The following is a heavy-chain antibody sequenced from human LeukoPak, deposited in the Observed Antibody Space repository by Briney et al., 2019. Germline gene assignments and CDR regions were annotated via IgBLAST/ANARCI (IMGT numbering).Heavy chain of an antibody. J-gene: IGHJ4*02. CDR2: LRGSGGGT. V-gene: IGHV3-23*01. Sequence: GGSLRLSCAVSGITLSNYGMSWVRQAPGKGLEWVAGLRGSGGGTNYADSVQGRFTSSRDNPKNTLYLQMNSLRAEDTAVYFCAKRGVVIRVFLVGFHKEAYYFDSWGQGALVTVSS. D-gene: IGHD3-10*01. CDR3: AKRGVVIRVFLVGFHKEAYYFDS. CDR1: GITLSNYG.